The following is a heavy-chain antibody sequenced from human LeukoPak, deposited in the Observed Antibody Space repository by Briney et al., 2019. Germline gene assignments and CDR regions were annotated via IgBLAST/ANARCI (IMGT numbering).Heavy chain of an antibody. D-gene: IGHD6-13*01. J-gene: IGHJ4*02. CDR3: TKATTPRVPAATIDS. V-gene: IGHV3-9*01. CDR2: ITWHGRST. CDR1: GFIFDDFS. Sequence: GGSLRLSCAASGFIFDDFSMFWVRQVPGKGLEWVSSITWHGRSTAYADSVRGRFTISRDNAKYSLYLQMNSLRPEDTAFYYCTKATTPRVPAATIDSWGQGTLVTVSS.